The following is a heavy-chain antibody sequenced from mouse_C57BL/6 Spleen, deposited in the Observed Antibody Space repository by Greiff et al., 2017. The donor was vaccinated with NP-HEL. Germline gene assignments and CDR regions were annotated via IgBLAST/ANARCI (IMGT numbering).Heavy chain of an antibody. Sequence: EVKVVESGGGLVKPGGSLKLSCAASGFTFSDYGMHWVRQAPEKGLEWVAYISSGSSTIYYADTVKGRFTISRDNAKNTLFLQMTSLRSEDTAMYYCARTYFDYWGQGTTLTVSS. CDR2: ISSGSSTI. J-gene: IGHJ2*01. V-gene: IGHV5-17*01. CDR1: GFTFSDYG. CDR3: ARTYFDY.